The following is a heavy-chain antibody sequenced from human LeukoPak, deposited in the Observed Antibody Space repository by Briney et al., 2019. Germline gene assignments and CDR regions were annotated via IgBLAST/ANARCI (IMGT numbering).Heavy chain of an antibody. CDR2: ISTYDGGT. CDR3: ARDPLTSTWSPYYFALDG. J-gene: IGHJ6*02. V-gene: IGHV1-18*01. Sequence: GASVKVSCKGSGYTFTSYAFNWVRHAPGQGLEWMGCISTYDGGTKYAQDLQGRVTMTTDTSTRTAYMELTRLTSDDTAVYYCARDPLTSTWSPYYFALDGWGQGTTVSVSS. D-gene: IGHD6-13*01. CDR1: GYTFTSYA.